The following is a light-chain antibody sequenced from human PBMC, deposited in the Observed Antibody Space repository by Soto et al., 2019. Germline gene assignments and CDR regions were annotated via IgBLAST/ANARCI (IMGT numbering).Light chain of an antibody. CDR3: CSYAGSYTFHYV. CDR1: SSDVGGYNY. V-gene: IGLV2-11*01. Sequence: QSALTQPRSVSGSPGQSVTISCTGTSSDVGGYNYVSWYQQHPGKAPKLMIYDVSKRPSGVPDRFSGSKSGNTASLTISGLQAEDEADYYCCSYAGSYTFHYVFGTGTKLTV. J-gene: IGLJ1*01. CDR2: DVS.